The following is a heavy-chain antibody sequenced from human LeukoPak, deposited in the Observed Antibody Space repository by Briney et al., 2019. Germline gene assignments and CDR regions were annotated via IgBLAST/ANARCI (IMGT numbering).Heavy chain of an antibody. Sequence: GGSLRLSCAASGFTFSSYWMHWVRQAPGKGLVRVSRINSDGSSTSYADSVKGRFTISRDNAKNTLYLQMNSLRAEDTAVYYCARGSLSWLQFHGAFDIWGQGTMVTVSS. CDR2: INSDGSST. J-gene: IGHJ3*02. V-gene: IGHV3-74*01. CDR1: GFTFSSYW. D-gene: IGHD5-24*01. CDR3: ARGSLSWLQFHGAFDI.